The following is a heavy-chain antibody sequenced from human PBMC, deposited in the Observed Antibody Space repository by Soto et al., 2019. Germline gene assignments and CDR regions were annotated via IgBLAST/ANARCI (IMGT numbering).Heavy chain of an antibody. D-gene: IGHD1-20*01. Sequence: GASVKVSCKASGGTFSSYAISWARQAPGQGLEWMGGIIPIFGTANYAQKFQGRVTITADESTGTAYMELSSLRSEDTAVYYCARGYNWNLNWFDPWGQGTLVTVSS. CDR3: ARGYNWNLNWFDP. CDR1: GGTFSSYA. CDR2: IIPIFGTA. J-gene: IGHJ5*02. V-gene: IGHV1-69*13.